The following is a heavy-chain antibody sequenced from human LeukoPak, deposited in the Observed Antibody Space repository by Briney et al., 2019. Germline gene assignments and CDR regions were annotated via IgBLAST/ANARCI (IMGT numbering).Heavy chain of an antibody. Sequence: ASVKVSCTASGYTLTTYYMHCVRQAPGQGLEWMGIINPSGGSTSYAQKFQGRVTMTRDTSTSTVYMELSSLRSEDTAVYYCATDSKNKGYSSRVMGAFDIWGQGTMVTVSS. CDR1: GYTLTTYY. J-gene: IGHJ3*02. CDR2: INPSGGST. D-gene: IGHD6-13*01. CDR3: ATDSKNKGYSSRVMGAFDI. V-gene: IGHV1-46*01.